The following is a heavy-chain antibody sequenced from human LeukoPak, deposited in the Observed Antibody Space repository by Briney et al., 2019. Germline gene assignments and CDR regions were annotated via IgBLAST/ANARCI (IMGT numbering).Heavy chain of an antibody. Sequence: GGSLRLSCAASGFTFSTYVMNWVRQAPGKGLEWVSSISSNSSYIYYADSVKGRFTISRDNAKNSLYLQMDSLRAEDTAVYYCAGLWFGDRPPFDYWGQGTLVTVSS. CDR3: AGLWFGDRPPFDY. CDR2: ISSNSSYI. J-gene: IGHJ4*02. D-gene: IGHD3-10*01. V-gene: IGHV3-21*01. CDR1: GFTFSTYV.